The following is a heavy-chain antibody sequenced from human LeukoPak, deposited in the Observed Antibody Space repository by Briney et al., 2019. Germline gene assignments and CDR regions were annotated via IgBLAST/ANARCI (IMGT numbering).Heavy chain of an antibody. V-gene: IGHV4-34*01. CDR1: GGSFSGYY. Sequence: SETLSLTCAVSGGSFSGYYWGWIRQPPGKGLEWIGEINHRGSTNYTPSLKSRLTISVDTSKNQLSLMVSSVTAADTAMYYCARGRSRGWYNDAFDIWGQGTMVIVSS. D-gene: IGHD6-19*01. J-gene: IGHJ3*02. CDR2: INHRGST. CDR3: ARGRSRGWYNDAFDI.